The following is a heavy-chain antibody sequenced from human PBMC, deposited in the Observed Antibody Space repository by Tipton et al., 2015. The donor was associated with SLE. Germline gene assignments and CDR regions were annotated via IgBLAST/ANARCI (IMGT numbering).Heavy chain of an antibody. CDR3: ARTFRRYGDFGY. Sequence: SLRLSCAASGFTFSSYWMHWVRQAPGKGLVWVSRINTDGSSTSYADSVKGRFTISRDNAKNTLYLQMNSLRAEDTAVYYCARTFRRYGDFGYWGQGTLVTVS. CDR1: GFTFSSYW. CDR2: INTDGSST. J-gene: IGHJ4*02. V-gene: IGHV3-74*01. D-gene: IGHD4-17*01.